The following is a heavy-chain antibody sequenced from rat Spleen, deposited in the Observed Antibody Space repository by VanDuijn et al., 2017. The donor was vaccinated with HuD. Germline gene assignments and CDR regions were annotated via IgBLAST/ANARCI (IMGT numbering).Heavy chain of an antibody. CDR3: ARPPYNNYFDY. CDR2: ISYDGSSI. Sequence: EVQLVESDGGLVQPGRSLKLSCAASGFTFSDYYMAWVRQAPTKGLEWVATISYDGSSIYYRDSVKGRFTISRDNAKSTLYLQMGSLRSEDTATYYCARPPYNNYFDYWGQGVMVTVSS. D-gene: IGHD1-10*01. V-gene: IGHV5-29*01. CDR1: GFTFSDYY. J-gene: IGHJ2*01.